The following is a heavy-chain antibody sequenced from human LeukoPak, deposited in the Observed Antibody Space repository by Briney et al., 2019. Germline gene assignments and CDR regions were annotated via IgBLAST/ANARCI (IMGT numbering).Heavy chain of an antibody. Sequence: PGGSLRLSCAASGFTFSNYWMHWVRQAPGKGLGWVSGIRFDASITTYADSVKGRFTITRDNAKNTLYLQMNSLRGEDTAVYYCVRGESSSWNAWGQGSLVIVSS. V-gene: IGHV3-74*01. CDR3: VRGESSSWNA. CDR1: GFTFSNYW. CDR2: IRFDASIT. J-gene: IGHJ5*02. D-gene: IGHD6-13*01.